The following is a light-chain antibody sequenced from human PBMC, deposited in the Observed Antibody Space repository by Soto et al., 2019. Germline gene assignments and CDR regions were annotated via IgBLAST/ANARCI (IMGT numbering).Light chain of an antibody. CDR1: ESVGSG. Sequence: EIVMTQSPATLSVSPGERATLSCRASESVGSGLSWYQQKPCQAPRLLIYGASTRATGIPARFSGSGSGTEFTLTISSLQSEDYAVYYCQQYNNWPPYTFGQGTKVDIK. V-gene: IGKV3-15*01. CDR3: QQYNNWPPYT. CDR2: GAS. J-gene: IGKJ2*01.